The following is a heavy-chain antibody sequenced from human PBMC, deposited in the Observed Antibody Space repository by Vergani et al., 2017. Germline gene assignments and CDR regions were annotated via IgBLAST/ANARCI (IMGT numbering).Heavy chain of an antibody. D-gene: IGHD3-10*01. CDR3: ARDHALFSCYLDY. J-gene: IGHJ4*02. CDR1: GFTFSDYY. CDR2: ISSSGSTI. V-gene: IGHV3-11*04. Sequence: QVQLVESGGGLVKPGGSLRLPCAASGFTFSDYYLSWIRQPPGKGLEWVSYISSSGSTIYYADSVKSRFTISRNNAKNSLYLQMNSLRAEDTAVYYCARDHALFSCYLDYWGQGTLVTVSS.